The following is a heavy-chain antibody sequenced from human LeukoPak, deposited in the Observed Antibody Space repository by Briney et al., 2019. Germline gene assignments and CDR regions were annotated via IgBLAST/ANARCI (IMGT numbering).Heavy chain of an antibody. V-gene: IGHV1-3*01. J-gene: IGHJ4*02. D-gene: IGHD1-26*01. CDR2: INVGNDNT. Sequence: ASVKVSCKASGYTYTSYLIHWVRQAPGQRLEWMGWINVGNDNTKYSQNFQGRVTITRDTSASTAYMELSSLRSEDTAVYYCARDSIWGSGTYGFDYWGQGALVTVSS. CDR1: GYTYTSYL. CDR3: ARDSIWGSGTYGFDY.